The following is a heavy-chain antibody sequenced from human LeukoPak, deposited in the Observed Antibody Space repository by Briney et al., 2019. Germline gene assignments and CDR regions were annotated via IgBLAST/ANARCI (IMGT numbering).Heavy chain of an antibody. V-gene: IGHV4-59*01. J-gene: IGHJ4*02. CDR1: GGSISSYY. D-gene: IGHD5-18*01. Sequence: SETPSLTCTVSGGSISSYYWSWIRQPPGKGLEWIGYIYYSGSTNYNPSLKSRVTISVDTSKNQFSLKLSSVTAADTAVYYCARGYSYASHLDYWGQGTLVTVSS. CDR2: IYYSGST. CDR3: ARGYSYASHLDY.